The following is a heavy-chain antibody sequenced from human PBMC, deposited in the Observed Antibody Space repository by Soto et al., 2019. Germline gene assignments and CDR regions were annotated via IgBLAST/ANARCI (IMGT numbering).Heavy chain of an antibody. V-gene: IGHV2-5*02. Sequence: QITLKESGPTLVKPTQTLTLTCTFTGFSLNTGGLGVGWIRQPPGKALELLALIYWDGDKRYSPSLKSRLSITKDTSNTQVVLTMSNMDPVDTAIYYCANSRCGGDCLRSYSSHYYYGMDVWGQGTTVTVSS. CDR1: GFSLNTGGLG. CDR3: ANSRCGGDCLRSYSSHYYYGMDV. D-gene: IGHD2-21*02. J-gene: IGHJ6*02. CDR2: IYWDGDK.